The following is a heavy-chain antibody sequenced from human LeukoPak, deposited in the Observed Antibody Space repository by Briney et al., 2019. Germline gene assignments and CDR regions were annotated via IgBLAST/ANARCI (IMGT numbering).Heavy chain of an antibody. D-gene: IGHD4-17*01. J-gene: IGHJ4*02. CDR2: INREGSTT. CDR3: ARGATVTPFDY. V-gene: IGHV3-74*01. CDR1: GFTFSSYG. Sequence: GRSLRLSCAASGFTFSSYGMHWVRQAPGKGLVWVSCINREGSTTSYADSVKGRFTISRDNAKNSLYLQMNSLRDEDTAVYYCARGATVTPFDYWGQGTLVTVSS.